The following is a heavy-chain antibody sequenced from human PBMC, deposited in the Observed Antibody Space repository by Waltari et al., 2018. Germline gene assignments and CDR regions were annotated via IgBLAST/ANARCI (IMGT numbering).Heavy chain of an antibody. Sequence: EVQLVESGGGLVQPGGSLRLSCAASGFTFSSYSMNWASQAPGKGLEWVSYISSSSSTIYYADSVKGRFTISRDNAKNSLYLQMNSLRAEDTAVYYCARLPYYYGSGSLDYWGQGTLVTVSS. J-gene: IGHJ4*02. CDR2: ISSSSSTI. D-gene: IGHD3-10*01. V-gene: IGHV3-48*01. CDR3: ARLPYYYGSGSLDY. CDR1: GFTFSSYS.